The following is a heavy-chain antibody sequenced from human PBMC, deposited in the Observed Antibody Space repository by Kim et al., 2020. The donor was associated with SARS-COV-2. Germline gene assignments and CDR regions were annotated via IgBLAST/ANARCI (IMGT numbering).Heavy chain of an antibody. D-gene: IGHD5-12*01. CDR1: GFTFSSYG. V-gene: IGHV3-33*06. CDR3: AKDGVKSGYDYPGDYYYGMDV. CDR2: IWYDGSNK. J-gene: IGHJ6*02. Sequence: GGSLRLSCAASGFTFSSYGMHWVRQAPGKGLEWVAVIWYDGSNKYYADSVKGRFTISRDNSKNTLYLQMNSLRAEDTAVYYCAKDGVKSGYDYPGDYYYGMDVWGQGTTVTVSS.